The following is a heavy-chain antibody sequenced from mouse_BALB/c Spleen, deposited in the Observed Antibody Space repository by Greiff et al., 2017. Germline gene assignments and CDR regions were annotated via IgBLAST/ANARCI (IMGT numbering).Heavy chain of an antibody. CDR1: GYTFTSYW. D-gene: IGHD1-1*01. CDR2: INPSNGRT. Sequence: VQLQQPGAELVKPGASVKLSCKASGYTFTSYWMHWVKQRPGQGLEWIGEINPSNGRTNYNEKFKSKATLTVDKSSSTAYMQLSSLTSEDSAVYYCARGFITTVPWFAYWGQGTLVTVSA. CDR3: ARGFITTVPWFAY. V-gene: IGHV1S81*02. J-gene: IGHJ3*01.